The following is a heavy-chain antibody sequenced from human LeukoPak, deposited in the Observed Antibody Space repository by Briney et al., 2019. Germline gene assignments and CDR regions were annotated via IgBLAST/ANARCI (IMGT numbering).Heavy chain of an antibody. Sequence: SETLSLTCSVSGGSISNSRYYWGWLRQPPGKGLEWIGSIYYSGATNSNPSLKSRLTISVDTSKNQFSLKLGSVTAADAAVYYCATLNTDAWYFDYWGQGTLVTVSS. CDR1: GGSISNSRYY. CDR2: IYYSGAT. CDR3: ATLNTDAWYFDY. V-gene: IGHV4-39*01. J-gene: IGHJ4*02. D-gene: IGHD1/OR15-1a*01.